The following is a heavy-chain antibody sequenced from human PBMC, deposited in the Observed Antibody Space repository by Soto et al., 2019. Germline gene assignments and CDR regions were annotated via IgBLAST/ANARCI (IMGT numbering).Heavy chain of an antibody. V-gene: IGHV3-23*01. D-gene: IGHD3-22*01. Sequence: GGSLRLSCAASGFTFSSYAMSWFRQAPGKGLEWVSAISGSGGSTYYADSVKGRFTISRDNSKNTLYLQMNSLRAEDTAVYYCAKVSYESSGCIVYWGQGTLVTISS. J-gene: IGHJ4*02. CDR3: AKVSYESSGCIVY. CDR1: GFTFSSYA. CDR2: ISGSGGST.